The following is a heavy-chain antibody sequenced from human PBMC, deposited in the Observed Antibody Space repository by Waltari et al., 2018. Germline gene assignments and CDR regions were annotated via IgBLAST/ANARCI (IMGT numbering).Heavy chain of an antibody. CDR3: ARVKGSGGDNGIFQH. J-gene: IGHJ1*01. CDR1: GGSISSYY. D-gene: IGHD3-10*01. V-gene: IGHV4-59*01. Sequence: VQLQESGPGLVKPSETLSLTCTVSGGSISSYYWSWIRKPPGKGLEWIGYIYYSGSTNYNPSLKSRVTISVDTSKNQFSLKLSSVTAADTAVYYCARVKGSGGDNGIFQHWGQGTLVTVSS. CDR2: IYYSGST.